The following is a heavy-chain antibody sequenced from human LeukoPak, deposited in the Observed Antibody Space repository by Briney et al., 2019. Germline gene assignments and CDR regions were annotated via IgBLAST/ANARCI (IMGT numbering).Heavy chain of an antibody. CDR1: GFTFSNYE. CDR3: ARVGAFSSSWLLY. Sequence: PGGSLRVSCSASGFTFSNYEMNWVRQAPGKGLEWVSSISSRAGTIYYADSVKGRFTISRDNAKNSLYLQMNSLRVEDTALYYCARVGAFSSSWLLYWGQGTLVTVSS. V-gene: IGHV3-48*03. D-gene: IGHD6-13*01. J-gene: IGHJ4*02. CDR2: ISSRAGTI.